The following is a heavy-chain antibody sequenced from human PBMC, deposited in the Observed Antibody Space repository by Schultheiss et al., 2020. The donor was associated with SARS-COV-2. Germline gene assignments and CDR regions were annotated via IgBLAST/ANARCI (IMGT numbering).Heavy chain of an antibody. V-gene: IGHV3-7*03. Sequence: GGSLRLSCAASGFTVGSNYMNWVRQAPGKGLQWVANIKQDGSVQHYVDSVRGRFIISRDNAKNSLDLQMNSLRVDDTAVYYCVKEGDEMGTSWGQGTLVTVSS. CDR3: VKEGDEMGTS. J-gene: IGHJ4*02. D-gene: IGHD5-24*01. CDR1: GFTVGSNY. CDR2: IKQDGSVQ.